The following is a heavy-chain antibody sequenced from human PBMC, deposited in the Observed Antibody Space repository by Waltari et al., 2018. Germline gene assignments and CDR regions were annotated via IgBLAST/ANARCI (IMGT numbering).Heavy chain of an antibody. J-gene: IGHJ4*02. CDR3: ARDSFSDIAAAGGSY. CDR2: IYTSGST. V-gene: IGHV4-61*02. D-gene: IGHD6-13*01. CDR1: GGSISSGSYY. Sequence: QVQLQESGPGLVKPSQTLSLTCTVSGGSISSGSYYWSWIRQPAGKGLEWIGRIYTSGSTNYNPSLKSRVTISVDTSKNQFSLKLSSVTAADTAVYYCARDSFSDIAAAGGSYWGQGTLVTVSS.